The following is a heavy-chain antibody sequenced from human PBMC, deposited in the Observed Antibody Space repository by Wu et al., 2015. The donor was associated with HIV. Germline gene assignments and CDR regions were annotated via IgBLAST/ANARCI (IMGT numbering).Heavy chain of an antibody. J-gene: IGHJ6*03. Sequence: QVQLVQSGAEVKKPGSSVKVSCKASGGTFSSYAISWVRQAPGQGLEWMGGIIPIFGTANYAQKFQGRVTITTDESTSTAYMELSSLRSEDTAVYYCARTARSRFLEWSGPYYMDVWGKGTTVTVSS. CDR1: GGTFSSYA. CDR2: IIPIFGTA. V-gene: IGHV1-69*05. CDR3: ARTARSRFLEWSGPYYMDV. D-gene: IGHD3-3*01.